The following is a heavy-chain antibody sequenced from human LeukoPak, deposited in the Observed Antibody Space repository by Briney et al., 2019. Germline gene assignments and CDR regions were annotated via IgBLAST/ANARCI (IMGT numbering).Heavy chain of an antibody. V-gene: IGHV1-69*05. D-gene: IGHD6-19*01. J-gene: IGHJ3*02. CDR1: GGTFSSYA. CDR2: IIPIFGTA. CDR3: ARTIAVAGTDAFDI. Sequence: SVKVSCKASGGTFSSYAISWVRQAPGQGLEWMGGIIPIFGTANYAQKFQGRVTITTDESTSTAYMELSSLRSEDTAVYYCARTIAVAGTDAFDIWGQGTMVTVSS.